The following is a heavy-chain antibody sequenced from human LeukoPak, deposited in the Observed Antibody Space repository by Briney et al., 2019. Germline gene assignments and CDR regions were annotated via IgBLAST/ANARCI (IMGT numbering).Heavy chain of an antibody. CDR3: ARAYYCGGGSCKLEY. Sequence: GESLKISCQGSGYSFNSYWIAWVRQVPGKGLECMGIIYPGDSDTRYSPSFRGQITISADKSINTAYLRWSSLKASDTAMYYCARAYYCGGGSCKLEYWGQGTLVTVSS. J-gene: IGHJ4*02. V-gene: IGHV5-51*01. CDR2: IYPGDSDT. D-gene: IGHD2-15*01. CDR1: GYSFNSYW.